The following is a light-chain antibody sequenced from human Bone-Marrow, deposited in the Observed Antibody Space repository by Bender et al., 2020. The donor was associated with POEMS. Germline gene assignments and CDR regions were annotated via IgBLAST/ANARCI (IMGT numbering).Light chain of an antibody. V-gene: IGLV1-44*01. CDR2: GND. J-gene: IGLJ3*02. CDR3: SAWDGILNGWV. CDR1: SSNIGGNA. Sequence: QSVLTQPPSASGTPGQRVTISCSGSSSNIGGNAVNWWQQLPGTAPKLPIYGNDQRPSGVAERFSGSKSGASASLAISGLQSEDEADYFCSAWDGILNGWVFGGGTELTVL.